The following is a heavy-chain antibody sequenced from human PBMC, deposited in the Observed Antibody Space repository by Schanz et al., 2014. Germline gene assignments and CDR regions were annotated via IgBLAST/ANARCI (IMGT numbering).Heavy chain of an antibody. CDR2: ISGSGGST. CDR3: AKQILYDILTVTRI. V-gene: IGHV3-23*01. D-gene: IGHD3-9*01. J-gene: IGHJ1*01. Sequence: EVQLLESGGGLVQPGGSLRLSCAASGFTFSSYAMSWVRQAPGRRLEWVSGISGSGGSTYYADSVKGRFTISRDNSKNTLYLQMSSLSAEATAVYYCAKQILYDILTVTRIWGQGTLVTVSS. CDR1: GFTFSSYA.